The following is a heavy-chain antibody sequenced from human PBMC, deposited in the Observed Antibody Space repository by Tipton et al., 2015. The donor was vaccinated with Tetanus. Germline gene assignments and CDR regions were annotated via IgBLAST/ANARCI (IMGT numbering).Heavy chain of an antibody. D-gene: IGHD2-2*01. V-gene: IGHV4-30-2*01. Sequence: TLSLTCAVSGGPVSNGGYSWSWIRQPPGKGLECIGYISHSGRTYYNPSLNSRVKISLDTSMNQVSLTLTSVTAADTALYYCARGVPYSTTMGSDWFDPWGQGTLVTVSS. J-gene: IGHJ5*02. CDR1: GGPVSNGGYS. CDR2: ISHSGRT. CDR3: ARGVPYSTTMGSDWFDP.